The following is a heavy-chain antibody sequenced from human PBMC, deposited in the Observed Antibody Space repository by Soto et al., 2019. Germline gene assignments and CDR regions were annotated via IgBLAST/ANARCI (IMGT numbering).Heavy chain of an antibody. CDR3: ARAPHLTYYYGSGSYYH. CDR2: INPSGGST. CDR1: GYTFTSYY. V-gene: IGHV1-46*01. Sequence: QVQLEQSGAEVKKPGASVRVSCKASGYTFTSYYVHWVRQAPGQGLEWMGVINPSGGSTTYAQKFQGGVTMTRDTSTSTVYMELSSLRSEDTAVYYCARAPHLTYYYGSGSYYHWGQGTLVTVSS. J-gene: IGHJ5*02. D-gene: IGHD3-10*01.